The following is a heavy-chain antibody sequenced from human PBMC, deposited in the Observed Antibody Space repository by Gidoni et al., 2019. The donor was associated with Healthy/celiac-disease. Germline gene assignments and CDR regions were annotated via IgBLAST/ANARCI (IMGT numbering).Heavy chain of an antibody. J-gene: IGHJ4*02. D-gene: IGHD1-26*01. CDR1: GGSISSYY. CDR2: IYYSGST. Sequence: QVQLQESGPGLVKPSETLSLTCTDSGGSISSYYWSWIRQPPGKGLEWIGYIYYSGSTNYNPSLKSRVTISVDTSKNQFSLKLSSVTAADTAVYYCARNSLLGGSYGESFDYWGQGTLVTVSS. CDR3: ARNSLLGGSYGESFDY. V-gene: IGHV4-59*01.